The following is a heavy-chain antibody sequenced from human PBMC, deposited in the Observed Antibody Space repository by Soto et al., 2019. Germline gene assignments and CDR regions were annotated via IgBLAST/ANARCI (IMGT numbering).Heavy chain of an antibody. Sequence: NPSETLSLTCTVSSGSISVTNVFWGWVRQPPGKGLEWIGNVDYSGTAYFSPSLATRVTFHVDTSKNQFSLTLYSVTAADTAVYYCARITGRHLDYWGQGILVTSPQ. CDR3: ARITGRHLDY. J-gene: IGHJ4*02. D-gene: IGHD1-20*01. CDR2: VDYSGTA. CDR1: SGSISVTNVF. V-gene: IGHV4-39*01.